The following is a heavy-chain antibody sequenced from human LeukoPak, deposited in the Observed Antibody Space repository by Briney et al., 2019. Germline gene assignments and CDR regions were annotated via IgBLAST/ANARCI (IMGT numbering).Heavy chain of an antibody. J-gene: IGHJ4*02. Sequence: SETLSLTCTVSGGSISGSSYSWGWIRQPPGKGLEWIGSISYSGNTYYSPSLKSRVTISIDTSKNQFSLKLSSVTAADTAVYYCARLRGIILGALLYYYFDYWGQGTLVSVSS. CDR1: GGSISGSSYS. CDR2: ISYSGNT. D-gene: IGHD1-26*01. CDR3: ARLRGIILGALLYYYFDY. V-gene: IGHV4-39*01.